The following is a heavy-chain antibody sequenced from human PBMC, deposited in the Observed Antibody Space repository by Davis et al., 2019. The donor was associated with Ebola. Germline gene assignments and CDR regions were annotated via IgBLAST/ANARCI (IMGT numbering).Heavy chain of an antibody. V-gene: IGHV3-33*08. Sequence: GGSLRLSCAASGFTFDDYAMHWVRQAPGKGLEWVAVIWYDGSNKYYADSVKGRFTISRDNSKNTLYLQMNSLRAEDTAVYYCACQLRDYWGQGTLVTVSS. CDR2: IWYDGSNK. CDR3: ACQLRDY. CDR1: GFTFDDYA. J-gene: IGHJ4*02.